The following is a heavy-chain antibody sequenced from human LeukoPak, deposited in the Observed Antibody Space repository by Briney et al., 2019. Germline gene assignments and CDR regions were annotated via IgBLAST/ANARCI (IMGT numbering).Heavy chain of an antibody. CDR2: IYTSGST. CDR3: ARLSSSGWYVWWFDP. V-gene: IGHV4-61*02. D-gene: IGHD6-19*01. J-gene: IGHJ5*02. CDR1: GGSISSGSYY. Sequence: PSQTLSLTCTVSGGSISSGSYYWSWIRQPAGKGLEWIGRIYTSGSTNYNPTLKSRVTMSVDTSKNQFSLKLSSVTAADAAVYYCARLSSSGWYVWWFDPWGQGTLVTVSS.